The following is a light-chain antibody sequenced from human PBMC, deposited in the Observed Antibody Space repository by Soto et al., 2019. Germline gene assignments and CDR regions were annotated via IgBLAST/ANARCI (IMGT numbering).Light chain of an antibody. CDR2: TAS. Sequence: DIQMTQSPSSLSAAVGDRVTITCRASRGIGDRLAWFQQKPGKAPQFLIQTASNLQSGVPSRFSGSGSGTEFILIINSLQPEDSATYYCLQVTSFPRKFGKRTKVEIK. J-gene: IGKJ1*01. V-gene: IGKV1-12*01. CDR3: LQVTSFPRK. CDR1: RGIGDR.